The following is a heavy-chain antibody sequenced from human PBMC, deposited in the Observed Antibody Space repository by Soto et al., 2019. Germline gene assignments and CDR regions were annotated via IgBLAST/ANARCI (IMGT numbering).Heavy chain of an antibody. V-gene: IGHV3-48*03. Sequence: LRLSCAGSGFTFRNSEMFWVRQAPGKGLEWVSKINYSGSNIYYSKSVKGRFTISRDNAKNSLYLQMNSLTDEDTAIYFCASEALCGADCYFFEYWGPGTPVTVSS. J-gene: IGHJ4*02. CDR2: INYSGSNI. D-gene: IGHD2-21*02. CDR1: GFTFRNSE. CDR3: ASEALCGADCYFFEY.